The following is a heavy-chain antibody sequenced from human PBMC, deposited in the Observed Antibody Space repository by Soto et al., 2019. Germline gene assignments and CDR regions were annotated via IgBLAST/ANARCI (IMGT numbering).Heavy chain of an antibody. V-gene: IGHV1-2*02. CDR3: VREESYYDSRGLET. CDR1: LFIFTAYY. CDR2: INGHSVVT. D-gene: IGHD3-22*01. J-gene: IGHJ4*02. Sequence: ASVXVSFKASLFIFTAYYIHFFLQAPGQRLDCMSWINGHSVVTSYSQTFQGRVTMTRDTPTTTAYMELSSRTSDDTAIYSCVREESYYDSRGLETWGQGTLV.